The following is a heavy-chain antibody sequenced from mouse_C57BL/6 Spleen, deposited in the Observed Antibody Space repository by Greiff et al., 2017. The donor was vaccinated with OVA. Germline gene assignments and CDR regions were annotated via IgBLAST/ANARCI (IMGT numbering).Heavy chain of an antibody. V-gene: IGHV7-3*01. CDR3: ARYDYDGFAY. CDR2: IRNKANGYTT. Sequence: EVMLVESGGGLVQPGGSLSLSCAASGFTFTDYYMSWVRQPPGKALEWLGFIRNKANGYTTEYSASVKGQFTISRDNSQSILYLQMNALRAEDSATYYCARYDYDGFAYWGQGTLVTVSA. CDR1: GFTFTDYY. D-gene: IGHD2-4*01. J-gene: IGHJ3*01.